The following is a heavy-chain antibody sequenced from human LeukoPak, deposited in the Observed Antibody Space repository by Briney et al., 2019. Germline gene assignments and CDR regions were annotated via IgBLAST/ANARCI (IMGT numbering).Heavy chain of an antibody. V-gene: IGHV4-34*01. CDR3: ARPRGSYSDWYFDL. Sequence: SETLSLTCAVYGGSFSGSYWSWIRQPPGKGLEWIGEINHSGSTNYNPSLKSRVTISVDTSKNQFSLKLSSVTAADTAVYYCARPRGSYSDWYFDLWGRGTLVTVSS. CDR2: INHSGST. D-gene: IGHD1-26*01. J-gene: IGHJ2*01. CDR1: GGSFSGSY.